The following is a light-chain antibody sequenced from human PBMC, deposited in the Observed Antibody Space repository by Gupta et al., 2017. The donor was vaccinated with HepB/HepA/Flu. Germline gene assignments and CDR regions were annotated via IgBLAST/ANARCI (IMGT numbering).Light chain of an antibody. CDR2: SNN. V-gene: IGLV1-44*01. CDR3: AAWDGSLNVLV. Sequence: QSVLTQPPSASGTPGQRVAISCSGSSSNIGNNPVNWYQQRPGTAPKLLIYSNNQRPSGVPDRFSGSKSGTSASLAISGLQAEDEADYYCAAWDGSLNVLVFGGGTKLTVL. CDR1: SSNIGNNP. J-gene: IGLJ2*01.